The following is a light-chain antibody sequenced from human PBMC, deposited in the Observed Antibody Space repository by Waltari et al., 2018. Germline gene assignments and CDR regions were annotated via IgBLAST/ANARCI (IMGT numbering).Light chain of an antibody. V-gene: IGLV2-14*01. J-gene: IGLJ1*01. CDR1: SSDIGAYKY. Sequence: QSALTQPASVSGSPGQSITISCTGTSSDIGAYKYVSWYQQHPGKAPKLIISEVSNRPSGVSNRFSGSKSGNTASLSISGLQAEDEADYYCISFTSSVTYVFGTGTRVTVV. CDR2: EVS. CDR3: ISFTSSVTYV.